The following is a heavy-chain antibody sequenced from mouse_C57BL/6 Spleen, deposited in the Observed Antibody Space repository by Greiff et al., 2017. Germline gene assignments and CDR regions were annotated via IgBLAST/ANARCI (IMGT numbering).Heavy chain of an antibody. J-gene: IGHJ3*01. V-gene: IGHV1-5*01. D-gene: IGHD4-1*01. Sequence: VQLQQSGTVLARPGASVKMSCKTSGYTFTSYWMHWVKQRPGQGLEWIGAIYPGNSDTSYNQKFQGKAKLTAVTSASTAYMELSSLTNEDSAVYYCSSWDVAWFAYWGQGTLVTVSA. CDR3: SSWDVAWFAY. CDR1: GYTFTSYW. CDR2: IYPGNSDT.